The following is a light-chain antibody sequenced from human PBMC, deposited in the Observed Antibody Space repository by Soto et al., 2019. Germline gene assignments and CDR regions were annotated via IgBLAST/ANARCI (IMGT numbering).Light chain of an antibody. V-gene: IGKV1-33*01. Sequence: DIQMTQSPSSLSASVRDRVTITCQASQDISDYLNWYQQKPGKAPKLLIYDASKLQTGVPSRFSGSGYGTEFTFTIDSLQPEGFATYFCLQYDNVPLTFGGGTKVEMK. CDR1: QDISDY. CDR3: LQYDNVPLT. CDR2: DAS. J-gene: IGKJ4*01.